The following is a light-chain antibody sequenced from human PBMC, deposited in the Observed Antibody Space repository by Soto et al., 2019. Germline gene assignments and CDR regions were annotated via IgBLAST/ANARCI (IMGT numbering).Light chain of an antibody. CDR1: RSNIGSNT. CDR3: ASWDASLNGFSV. V-gene: IGLV1-44*01. Sequence: QSVLTQPPSASGTPGQRVTISCSGSRSNIGSNTVNWYQQLPGAAPKLLIYSNNQRPSGGPDRFSCSKSGTSASLAISGLQSEDAADYYCASWDASLNGFSVFRTGTKGPVL. CDR2: SNN. J-gene: IGLJ1*01.